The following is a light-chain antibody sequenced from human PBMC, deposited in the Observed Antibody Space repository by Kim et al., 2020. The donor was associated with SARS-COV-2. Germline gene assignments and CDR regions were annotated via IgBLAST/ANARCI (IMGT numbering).Light chain of an antibody. CDR2: AAS. Sequence: IQLTQSPSSLSASVGDRVTITCRASQGISSYLAWYQQKPGKAPKLLIYAASSLQSGVPSRFSGSGSGTDFSLTISSLQPEDFATYYCQQLNSYPHTFGQETKLEI. CDR1: QGISSY. CDR3: QQLNSYPHT. V-gene: IGKV1-9*01. J-gene: IGKJ2*01.